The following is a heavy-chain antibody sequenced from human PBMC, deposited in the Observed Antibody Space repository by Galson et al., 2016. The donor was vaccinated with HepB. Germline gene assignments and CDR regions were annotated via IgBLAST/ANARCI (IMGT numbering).Heavy chain of an antibody. CDR3: ASLGSYHDYVWGTDY. Sequence: SLRLSCAASGFTFSTYSMNWVRQAPGKGLEWVSSISSSSNYIYYADSVKGRFTISRDNAKNSLFLQMDSLRAEDTAVYYCASLGSYHDYVWGTDYWGQGTLVTVSS. D-gene: IGHD3-16*01. V-gene: IGHV3-21*01. J-gene: IGHJ4*02. CDR1: GFTFSTYS. CDR2: ISSSSNYI.